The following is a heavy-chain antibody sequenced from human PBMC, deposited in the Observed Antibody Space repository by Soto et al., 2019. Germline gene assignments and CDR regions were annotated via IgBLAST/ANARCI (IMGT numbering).Heavy chain of an antibody. D-gene: IGHD7-27*01. J-gene: IGHJ4*02. CDR2: IVP. Sequence: QVHRVQSAAEVKKPGSSVRVSCTVSGGTFGRNTIVWVRQAPEQGLECMGHIVPKYAQKFQGRVTFTADESTTTAYMDLSSLTSEDTAVYFCARDLNWALDYWGQGTLVTVSS. CDR1: GGTFGRNT. V-gene: IGHV1-69*01. CDR3: ARDLNWALDY.